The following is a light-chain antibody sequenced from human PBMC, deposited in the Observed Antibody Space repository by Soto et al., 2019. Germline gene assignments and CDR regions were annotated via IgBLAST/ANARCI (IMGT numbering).Light chain of an antibody. CDR2: EDT. J-gene: IGLJ3*02. CDR3: CSYASGGTWV. CDR1: TGDVGGSKL. V-gene: IGLV2-23*01. Sequence: QSALPQPASVSGSLGQSITISSTGTTGDVGGSKLVSWYHHHPGKAPKLIIYEDTKRPSGVSTRFSGSKSGNTASLTISGLQAEDEADYSCCSYASGGTWVFGVGTKVTVL.